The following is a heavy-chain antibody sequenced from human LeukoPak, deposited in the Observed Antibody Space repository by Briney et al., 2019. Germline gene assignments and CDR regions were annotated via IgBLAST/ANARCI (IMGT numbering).Heavy chain of an antibody. CDR3: ARATRKYYDYVWGGYRSTPNPYYFDY. CDR2: MNPNSGNT. CDR1: GYTFTSYY. D-gene: IGHD3-16*02. J-gene: IGHJ4*02. Sequence: ASVKVSCKASGYTFTSYYINWVRQATGQGLEWMGWMNPNSGNTGYAQKFQGRVTMTRNTSISTAYMELSSLRSEDTAVYYCARATRKYYDYVWGGYRSTPNPYYFDYWGQGTLVTVSS. V-gene: IGHV1-8*01.